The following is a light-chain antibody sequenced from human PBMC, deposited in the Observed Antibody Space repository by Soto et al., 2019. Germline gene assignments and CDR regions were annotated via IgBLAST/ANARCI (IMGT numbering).Light chain of an antibody. Sequence: QSALTQPASVSGSPGQSITISCTGTSSDVGGYNYVSWYQQYPGKAPKLMIYHVSNRPSGVSNRFSGSKSGNSASLTISGLQAEDEADYYCCSYARSTTVVFGGGTKLTVL. J-gene: IGLJ2*01. CDR3: CSYARSTTVV. CDR1: SSDVGGYNY. CDR2: HVS. V-gene: IGLV2-14*01.